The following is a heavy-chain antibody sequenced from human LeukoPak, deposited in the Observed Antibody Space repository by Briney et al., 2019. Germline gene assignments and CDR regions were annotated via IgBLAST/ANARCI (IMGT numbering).Heavy chain of an antibody. Sequence: GASVKVSCKASGYTFTGYYMHWVRQAPGQGLEWMGWINPNSGGTNYAQKFQGRVTMTRDTSISTAYMELSRLRSDDTAVYYCARDLWAVVVPAATNWFDPWGQGTLVTVSS. CDR3: ARDLWAVVVPAATNWFDP. CDR2: INPNSGGT. V-gene: IGHV1-2*02. J-gene: IGHJ5*02. CDR1: GYTFTGYY. D-gene: IGHD2-2*01.